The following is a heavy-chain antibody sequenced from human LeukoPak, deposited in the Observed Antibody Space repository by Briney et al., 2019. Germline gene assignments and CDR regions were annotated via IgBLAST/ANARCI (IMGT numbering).Heavy chain of an antibody. CDR2: IYSGGNT. D-gene: IGHD3-22*01. Sequence: GGSLRLSCAASGFAVSSNYMSWVRQAPGKGLEWVSVIYSGGNTYYADSVKGKFTISRDNSKNTLYLQMNSLRAEDTAVYYCARRRFYFDDTYSWGQGTLVTVSS. CDR3: ARRRFYFDDTYS. V-gene: IGHV3-66*01. CDR1: GFAVSSNY. J-gene: IGHJ4*02.